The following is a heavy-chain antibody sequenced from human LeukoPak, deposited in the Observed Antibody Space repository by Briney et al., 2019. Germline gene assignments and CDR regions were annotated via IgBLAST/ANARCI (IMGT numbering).Heavy chain of an antibody. CDR3: ARDRRSGPRTDY. D-gene: IGHD6-19*01. CDR2: ITGSGTTI. J-gene: IGHJ4*02. V-gene: IGHV3-11*01. Sequence: PGGSLRLSCAASGCTFSDYSMTWIRQAPGKGLEWVSYITGSGTTIYYADSVKGRFTVSRDNAKNSVYLQMNSLRAEDTAVYYCARDRRSGPRTDYWGQGTLVTVSS. CDR1: GCTFSDYS.